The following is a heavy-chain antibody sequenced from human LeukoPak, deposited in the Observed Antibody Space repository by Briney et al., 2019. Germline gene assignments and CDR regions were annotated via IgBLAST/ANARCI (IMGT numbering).Heavy chain of an antibody. J-gene: IGHJ4*02. V-gene: IGHV4-34*01. CDR1: GGSFSGYY. Sequence: SETLSLTCAVYGGSFSGYYWSWIRQPPGKGLEWIGEINHSGSTNYNPSLKSRVTMSVDTSKNQFSLKLSSVTAADTAVYYCARDSGVSGDWNYSRLDYWGQGTLVTVSS. D-gene: IGHD1-7*01. CDR3: ARDSGVSGDWNYSRLDY. CDR2: INHSGST.